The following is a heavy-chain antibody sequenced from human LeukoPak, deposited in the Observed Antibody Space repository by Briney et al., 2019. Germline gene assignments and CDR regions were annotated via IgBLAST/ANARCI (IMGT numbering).Heavy chain of an antibody. CDR3: TRIYYYGMDV. V-gene: IGHV3-73*01. Sequence: GGSLRLSCAASGFTFSGSAMHWVRQASGEGLEWVGRIRSKANSSATAYAASVKGRFTISRDDSKNTAYLQMNSLKTEDTAVYYCTRIYYYGMDVWGQGTTVTVSS. J-gene: IGHJ6*02. CDR2: IRSKANSSAT. CDR1: GFTFSGSA.